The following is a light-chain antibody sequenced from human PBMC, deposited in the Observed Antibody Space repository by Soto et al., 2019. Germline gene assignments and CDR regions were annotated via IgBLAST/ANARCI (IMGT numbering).Light chain of an antibody. CDR2: GAS. J-gene: IGKJ4*01. CDR3: EKYGSSPLI. V-gene: IGKV3-20*01. Sequence: EIVMTQSPATLSVSPGEGATLSCRASQSVSSKLAWYQQKPGQAPRLLIYGASSGATGIPDRFSGSGSGTDFPVSIRSLQPEDFAVYYFEKYGSSPLIFGGGTKVDIK. CDR1: QSVSSK.